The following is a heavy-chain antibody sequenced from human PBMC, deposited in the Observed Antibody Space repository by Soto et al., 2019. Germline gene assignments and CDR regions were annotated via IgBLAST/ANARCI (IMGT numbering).Heavy chain of an antibody. J-gene: IGHJ2*01. CDR1: GYTFTSYD. CDR3: ARGYDFWSYYWYFDL. V-gene: IGHV1-8*01. Sequence: ASVKVSCKASGYTFTSYDINWVRQATGQGLEWMGWMNPNSGNTGYAQKFQGRVTMTRNTSISTAYMELSSLRSEDTAVYYCARGYDFWSYYWYFDLWGRGTLVTVSS. D-gene: IGHD3-3*01. CDR2: MNPNSGNT.